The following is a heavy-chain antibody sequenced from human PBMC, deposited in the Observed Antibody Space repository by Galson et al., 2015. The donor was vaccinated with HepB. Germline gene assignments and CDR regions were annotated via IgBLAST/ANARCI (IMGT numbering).Heavy chain of an antibody. CDR1: GFPFSYYA. CDR3: AKVFPEKTDGWYRQALYYFDS. J-gene: IGHJ4*02. CDR2: ITPSGDNT. D-gene: IGHD6-19*01. Sequence: SLRLSCAASGFPFSYYAMSWVRQAPGKGLEWVSAITPSGDNTYSADSMKGRFTISRDNSQNTLFLQMNSLRADDTAIYFCAKVFPEKTDGWYRQALYYFDSWGQGTRVTVSS. V-gene: IGHV3-23*01.